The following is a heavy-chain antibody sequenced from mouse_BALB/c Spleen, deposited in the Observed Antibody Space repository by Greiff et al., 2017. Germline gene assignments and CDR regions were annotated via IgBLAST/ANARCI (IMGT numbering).Heavy chain of an antibody. Sequence: EVQVVESGGGLVQPGGSLKLSCAASGFTFSSYTISWVRPTPEKRLEWVAYIRNGGGSTYYPDTVKGRFTISRDNAKNTLYLQMSSLKSEDTAMYYCARHPDYYGSSFLFAYWGQGTLVTVSA. CDR2: IRNGGGST. D-gene: IGHD1-1*01. CDR3: ARHPDYYGSSFLFAY. CDR1: GFTFSSYT. V-gene: IGHV5-12-2*01. J-gene: IGHJ3*01.